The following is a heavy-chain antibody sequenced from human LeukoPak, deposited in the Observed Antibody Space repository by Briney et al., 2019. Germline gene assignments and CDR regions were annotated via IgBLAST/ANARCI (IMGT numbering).Heavy chain of an antibody. V-gene: IGHV3-23*01. D-gene: IGHD3-22*01. CDR2: ISGSGGST. J-gene: IGHJ4*02. CDR1: GFTFSSYA. Sequence: PGGSLRLSCVASGFTFSSYAMSWVRQAPGKGLEWVSAISGSGGSTYYADSVRGRFTISRDNSKNTLYLQMNSLRAEDTAVYYCAKIYDSSGYFLDYWGQGTLVTVSS. CDR3: AKIYDSSGYFLDY.